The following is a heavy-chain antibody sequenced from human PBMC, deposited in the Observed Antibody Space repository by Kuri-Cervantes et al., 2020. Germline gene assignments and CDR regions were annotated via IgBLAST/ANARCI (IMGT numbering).Heavy chain of an antibody. CDR2: ISSGETI. Sequence: LSLTCAASGFTFSSSEMSWVRQAPGKGLEWVSYISSGETISYADSVKGRFTISRDNAKNSLYLQMNSLRAEDTAVYYCAKEDYAMNYWGQGTLVTVSS. CDR1: GFTFSSSE. CDR3: AKEDYAMNY. V-gene: IGHV3-48*03. J-gene: IGHJ4*02. D-gene: IGHD3-16*01.